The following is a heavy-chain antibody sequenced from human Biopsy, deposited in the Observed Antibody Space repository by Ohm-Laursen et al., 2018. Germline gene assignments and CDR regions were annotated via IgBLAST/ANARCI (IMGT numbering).Heavy chain of an antibody. Sequence: SDTLSLTCSVSGSSIRTFGYYWGWVRQPPGKGLEWIGCVSYRGTTYYNPSLKRRVTISQDESNNQFSLTLTSVTARDTADYYCARIYFYGLGSSDFFFGVWGHGTPVAVSS. CDR3: ARIYFYGLGSSDFFFGV. V-gene: IGHV4-39*01. D-gene: IGHD3-10*01. CDR1: GSSIRTFGYY. CDR2: VSYRGTT. J-gene: IGHJ4*01.